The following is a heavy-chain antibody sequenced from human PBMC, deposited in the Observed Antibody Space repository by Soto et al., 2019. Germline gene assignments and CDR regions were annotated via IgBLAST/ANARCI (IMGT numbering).Heavy chain of an antibody. D-gene: IGHD3-10*01. CDR2: IYWDDDK. CDR3: AHWGVTMIWGGRGPAFDI. V-gene: IGHV2-5*02. J-gene: IGHJ3*02. CDR1: GFSLSTSGVG. Sequence: QITLKESGPTLVKPTQTLTLTCTFSGFSLSTSGVGVGWIRQPPGKALEWLALIYWDDDKRYSPSLKSNLTITKDNSKNQVVLRMTNMDPVDTATYYCAHWGVTMIWGGRGPAFDIWGQGTMVTVSS.